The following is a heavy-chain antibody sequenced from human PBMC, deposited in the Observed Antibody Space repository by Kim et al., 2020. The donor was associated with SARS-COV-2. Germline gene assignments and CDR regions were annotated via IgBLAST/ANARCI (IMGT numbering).Heavy chain of an antibody. J-gene: IGHJ4*02. Sequence: SETLSLTCTVSGGSLSPYYWSWTRQPPGKGLEWIGYLYYSGSTNCNPSLKSRVTISVDTSKNQFSLKVNSVTAADTAVYFCARGRSAHDYWGQGTLVTVSS. CDR2: LYYSGST. V-gene: IGHV4-59*01. CDR1: GGSLSPYY. CDR3: ARGRSAHDY.